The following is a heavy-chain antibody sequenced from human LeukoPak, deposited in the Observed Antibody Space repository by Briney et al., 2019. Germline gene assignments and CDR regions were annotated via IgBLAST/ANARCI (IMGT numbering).Heavy chain of an antibody. D-gene: IGHD3-3*01. J-gene: IGHJ4*02. CDR2: IYTSGST. CDR3: ATTEYDFWSGYHDY. CDR1: GGSISSGSYY. Sequence: PSQTLSLTCTVSGGSISSGSYYWRWIRQPAGKGLEWIGRIYTSGSTNYNPSLKSRVTISVDTSKNQFSLKLSSATAADTAVYYCATTEYDFWSGYHDYWGQGTLVTVSS. V-gene: IGHV4-61*02.